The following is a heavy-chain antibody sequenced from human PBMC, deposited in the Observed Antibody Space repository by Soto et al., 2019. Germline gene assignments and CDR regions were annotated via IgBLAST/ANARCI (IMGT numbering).Heavy chain of an antibody. V-gene: IGHV1-58*02. CDR2: IVVGSGNT. J-gene: IGHJ6*02. Sequence: ASVKVSCRASGFTFTSSAMQWVRQARGQRLEWIGWIVVGSGNTNYAQKFQERVTITRDMSTSTAYMELSSLRSEDTAVYYCAALEVGYLFMDVWGQGTTVTVSS. CDR1: GFTFTSSA. CDR3: AALEVGYLFMDV. D-gene: IGHD6-25*01.